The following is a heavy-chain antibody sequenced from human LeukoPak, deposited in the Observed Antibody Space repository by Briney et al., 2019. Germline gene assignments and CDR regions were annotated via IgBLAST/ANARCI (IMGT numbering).Heavy chain of an antibody. J-gene: IGHJ6*02. CDR2: ISAYNGNT. CDR3: AREPSYSTVPYWMWTYYYGMDV. D-gene: IGHD6-13*01. CDR1: GYTFTSYG. Sequence: ASVQVSCEASGYTFTSYGISWVRQAPGQGLEWMGWISAYNGNTNYAQKLQGRVTMTIDTSTSTAYMELRSLRSDDTAVYYCAREPSYSTVPYWMWTYYYGMDVWGQGTTVTVSS. V-gene: IGHV1-18*01.